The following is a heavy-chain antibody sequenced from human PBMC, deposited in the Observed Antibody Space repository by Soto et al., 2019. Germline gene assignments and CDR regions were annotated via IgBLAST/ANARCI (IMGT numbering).Heavy chain of an antibody. CDR2: ISAYNGNT. V-gene: IGHV1-18*01. CDR1: GYTFATYG. Sequence: SVKVSWKASGYTFATYGISWVRQAPGQGLEWMGWISAYNGNTNYAQKFQGRVTMATDTSTSTAYMELRNLRSDDTAVYYCARDPHDFWSAYFFDPWGQGTLVTVSS. CDR3: ARDPHDFWSAYFFDP. D-gene: IGHD3-3*01. J-gene: IGHJ5*02.